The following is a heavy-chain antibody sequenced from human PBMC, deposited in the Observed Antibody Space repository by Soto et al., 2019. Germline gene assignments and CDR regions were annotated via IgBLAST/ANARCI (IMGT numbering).Heavy chain of an antibody. Sequence: SETLSLTCTVSGGSISSSSYYWGWIRQPPGKGLEWIGSIYYSGSTYYNPSLKSRVTISVDTSKNQFSLKLSSVTAADTAVYYCTSKFGQLLADAFDIWGQGTMVTVSS. J-gene: IGHJ3*02. V-gene: IGHV4-39*07. CDR3: TSKFGQLLADAFDI. CDR1: GGSISSSSYY. D-gene: IGHD3-10*01. CDR2: IYYSGST.